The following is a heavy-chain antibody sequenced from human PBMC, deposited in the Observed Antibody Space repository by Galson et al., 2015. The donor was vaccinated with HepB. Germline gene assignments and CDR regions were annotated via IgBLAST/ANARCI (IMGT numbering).Heavy chain of an antibody. CDR3: ARVGSQRLPKGYYLYYYMDV. CDR2: ISYTGNT. Sequence: ETLSLTCTVSGGSVSSDTFYWGWIRQPPGKGLEWIGHISYTGNTNYNPSVKSRVSISLDLSMNQLSLSLTSVTAADTAVYYCARVGSQRLPKGYYLYYYMDVWGKGTTVTVSS. V-gene: IGHV4-61*01. J-gene: IGHJ6*03. D-gene: IGHD3-10*01. CDR1: GGSVSSDTFY.